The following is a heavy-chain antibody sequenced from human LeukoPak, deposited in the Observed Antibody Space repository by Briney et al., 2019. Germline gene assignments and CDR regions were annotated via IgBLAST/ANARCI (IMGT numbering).Heavy chain of an antibody. Sequence: SVPTLVKPTQTLTLNCTFSGFSLNSTGVGVGWIRQPPGKALEWLTLIYWNDEKRYTPSLKSRLTITKDTSKNQVVLTMTNMDPVDTATYYCAYRLTRSSPFDYWGQGTLVTVSS. V-gene: IGHV2-5*01. CDR2: IYWNDEK. CDR1: GFSLNSTGVG. J-gene: IGHJ4*02. CDR3: AYRLTRSSPFDY. D-gene: IGHD4-23*01.